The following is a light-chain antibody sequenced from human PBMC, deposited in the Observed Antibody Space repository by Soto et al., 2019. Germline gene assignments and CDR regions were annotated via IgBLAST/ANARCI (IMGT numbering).Light chain of an antibody. Sequence: DIQMTQSPSSLSASVGDRVTITCRASQGINNFLNWYQQKPGEAPKVLIYAASSLQTGVPSRFSGSGSGTVFTLPINSLQPEDFATYFCQQSFTNPKTFGPGTEVDIK. CDR3: QQSFTNPKT. CDR2: AAS. V-gene: IGKV1-39*01. J-gene: IGKJ1*01. CDR1: QGINNF.